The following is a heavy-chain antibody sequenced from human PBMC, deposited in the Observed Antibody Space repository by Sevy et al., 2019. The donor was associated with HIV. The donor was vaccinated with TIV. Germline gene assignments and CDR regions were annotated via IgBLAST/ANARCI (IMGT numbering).Heavy chain of an antibody. D-gene: IGHD1-26*01. Sequence: GGSLRLSCAASGFTFSSYAMHWVRQAPGKGLEWVAVISYDGSNKYYADSVKGRFTISRDNSKNTLYLQMNSLRAEDTAVYYCARDPARELLRIYFDYWGQGTPVTVSS. CDR2: ISYDGSNK. J-gene: IGHJ4*02. V-gene: IGHV3-30*04. CDR1: GFTFSSYA. CDR3: ARDPARELLRIYFDY.